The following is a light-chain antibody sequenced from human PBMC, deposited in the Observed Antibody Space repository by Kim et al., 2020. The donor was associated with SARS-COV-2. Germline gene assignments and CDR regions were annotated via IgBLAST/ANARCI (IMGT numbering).Light chain of an antibody. Sequence: PGQSLTISCTGPSSDVGSYNRVSWYHQPPGTAPNLMIYEVSNRPSGVPDRFSGSKSGNTASLTISGLQAEDEADYYCSSYTSSSTLFGGGTQLTVL. J-gene: IGLJ2*01. CDR2: EVS. V-gene: IGLV2-18*02. CDR3: SSYTSSSTL. CDR1: SSDVGSYNR.